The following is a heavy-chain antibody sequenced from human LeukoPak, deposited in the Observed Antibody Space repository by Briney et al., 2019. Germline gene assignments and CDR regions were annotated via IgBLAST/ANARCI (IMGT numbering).Heavy chain of an antibody. CDR3: AGAHYYDFWSGQYYFDY. CDR2: ISSSSSTI. J-gene: IGHJ4*02. CDR1: GFTFSSYS. V-gene: IGHV3-48*01. D-gene: IGHD3-3*01. Sequence: PGGSLRLSCAASGFTFSSYSMNWVRQAPGKGLEWVSYISSSSSTIYYADSVKGRFTISRDNAKNSLYLQMNSLRAEDTAVYYCAGAHYYDFWSGQYYFDYWGQGTLSPSPQ.